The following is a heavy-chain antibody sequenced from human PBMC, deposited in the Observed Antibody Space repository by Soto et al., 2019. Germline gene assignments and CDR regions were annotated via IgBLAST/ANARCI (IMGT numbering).Heavy chain of an antibody. CDR2: IIAYNGNT. J-gene: IGHJ5*02. CDR1: GGTFSSYA. Sequence: ASVKVSCKASGGTFSSYAISWVRQAPGQGLEWMGWIIAYNGNTNYAQKFQGRVTMTTDTSTSTAYMELRSLRSDDTAVYYCARALVGASLWFDPWGQEPWSPSPQ. CDR3: ARALVGASLWFDP. V-gene: IGHV1-18*01. D-gene: IGHD1-26*01.